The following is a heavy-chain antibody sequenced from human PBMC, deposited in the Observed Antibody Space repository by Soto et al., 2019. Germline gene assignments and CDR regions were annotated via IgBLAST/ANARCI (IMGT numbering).Heavy chain of an antibody. Sequence: SQPLSLTCAVDDGSFSGYYWSCIRQPPGKGLEWIGEINHSGSTNYNPSLKSRVTISVDTSKNQFSLKLSSVTAADTAVYYCARDEGYYDYVWGSYRPCDAFDIWGHGTMVTVS. J-gene: IGHJ3*02. CDR2: INHSGST. CDR3: ARDEGYYDYVWGSYRPCDAFDI. V-gene: IGHV4-34*01. D-gene: IGHD3-16*02. CDR1: DGSFSGYY.